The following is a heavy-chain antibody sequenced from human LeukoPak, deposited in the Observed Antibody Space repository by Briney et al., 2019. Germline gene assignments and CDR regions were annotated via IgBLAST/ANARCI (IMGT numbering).Heavy chain of an antibody. CDR3: ARLPSVVVPAAIQRYYYGMDV. CDR1: GYTFTSYD. D-gene: IGHD2-2*01. CDR2: MNPNSGNT. V-gene: IGHV1-8*01. Sequence: ASVEVSCKASGYTFTSYDINWVRQATGQGLEWMGWMNPNSGNTGYAQKFQGRVTMTRNTSISTAYMELSSLRSEDTAVYYCARLPSVVVPAAIQRYYYGMDVWGQGTTVTVSS. J-gene: IGHJ6*02.